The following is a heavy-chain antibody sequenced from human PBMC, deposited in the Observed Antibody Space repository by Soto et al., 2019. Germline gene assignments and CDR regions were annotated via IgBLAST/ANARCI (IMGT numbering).Heavy chain of an antibody. D-gene: IGHD7-27*01. CDR2: IYYSGST. J-gene: IGHJ6*02. CDR1: VGSISIYY. Sequence: SETLSVTCTFSVGSISIYYWGWMRQPPGKGLEWIGYIYYSGSTNYNPSLKSRVTISVDTSKNQFSLKLSSVTAADTAVYYCARALHWGSTPIYYYYGMDVWGQGTTVTVSS. CDR3: ARALHWGSTPIYYYYGMDV. V-gene: IGHV4-59*01.